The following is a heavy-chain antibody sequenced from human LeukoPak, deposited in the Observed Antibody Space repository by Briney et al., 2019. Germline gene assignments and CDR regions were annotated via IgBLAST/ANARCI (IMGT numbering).Heavy chain of an antibody. D-gene: IGHD3-10*01. CDR3: ARMPPLLWFGEAFMDV. J-gene: IGHJ6*03. V-gene: IGHV4-34*01. Sequence: PSETLSLTCAVYGGSFSGYYWSWIRQPPGKGLEWIGEINHSGSTNYNPSLKSRVTISVDTSKNQFSLKLSSVTAADTAVYYCARMPPLLWFGEAFMDVWGKGTTVTISS. CDR2: INHSGST. CDR1: GGSFSGYY.